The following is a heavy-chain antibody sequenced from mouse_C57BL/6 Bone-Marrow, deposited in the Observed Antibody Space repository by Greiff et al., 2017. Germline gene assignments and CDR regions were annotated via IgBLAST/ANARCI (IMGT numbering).Heavy chain of an antibody. CDR2: ISSGSSTI. D-gene: IGHD1-1*01. J-gene: IGHJ3*01. Sequence: EVMLVESGGGLVKPGGSLKLSCAASGFTFSDYGMHWVRQAPEKGLEWVAYISSGSSTIYYADTVKGRFTISRDNAKNTLFLQMTSLRSEDTAMCYCARPSYGSIYEGFAYWGQGTLVTVSA. CDR1: GFTFSDYG. CDR3: ARPSYGSIYEGFAY. V-gene: IGHV5-17*01.